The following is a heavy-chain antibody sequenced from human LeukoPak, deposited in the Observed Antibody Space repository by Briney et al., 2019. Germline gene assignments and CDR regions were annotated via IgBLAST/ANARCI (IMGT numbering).Heavy chain of an antibody. CDR3: ASSPLSRDGYNPIDY. Sequence: RSGGSLRLSCAASGFTFSSYAMPWVRQAPGKGLEWVAVISYDGSNKYYADSVKGRFTISRDNSKNTLYLQMNSLRAEDTAVYYCASSPLSRDGYNPIDYWGQGTLVTVSS. CDR1: GFTFSSYA. J-gene: IGHJ4*02. CDR2: ISYDGSNK. D-gene: IGHD5-24*01. V-gene: IGHV3-30-3*01.